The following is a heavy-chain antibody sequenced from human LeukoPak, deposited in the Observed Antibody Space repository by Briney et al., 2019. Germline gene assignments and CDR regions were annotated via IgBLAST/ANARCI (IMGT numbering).Heavy chain of an antibody. D-gene: IGHD3-10*01. Sequence: PGGSLRLSCAASGFTFGSYSMNWVRQAPGKWLEWVSSISSSSSYIYYADSVKGRFTISRDNAKNSLYLQMNSLRAEDTAVYYCARDILHITMVRGVIMPVDYWGQGTLVTVSP. V-gene: IGHV3-21*01. J-gene: IGHJ4*02. CDR2: ISSSSSYI. CDR3: ARDILHITMVRGVIMPVDY. CDR1: GFTFGSYS.